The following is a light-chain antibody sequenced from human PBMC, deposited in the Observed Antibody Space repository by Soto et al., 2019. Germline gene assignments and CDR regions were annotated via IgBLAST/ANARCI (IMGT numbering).Light chain of an antibody. V-gene: IGKV3-15*01. CDR1: QSVGSN. J-gene: IGKJ4*01. CDR2: GAS. Sequence: EIVMTQSPAALSVSPGARTTLSCRASQSVGSNLAWYQQKPGQAPRLLIYGASTRATGMSARFSGIGSGTEFTLTISSLQSEDFAVYYCQQYNSWPHTFGGGTKVDIK. CDR3: QQYNSWPHT.